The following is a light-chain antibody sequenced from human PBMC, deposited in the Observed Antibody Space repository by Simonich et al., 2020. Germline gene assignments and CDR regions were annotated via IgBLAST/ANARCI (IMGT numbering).Light chain of an antibody. CDR2: DAS. J-gene: IGKJ5*01. Sequence: EIVMTQSPATLSVSPGERATLSCRAGQSVSTYLAWYQQKPGQAPRLLIYDASNRAPGIPARFSGSGSGTDFTLTISSLEPEDFAVYYCQQRSNWPPITFGQGTRLEIK. CDR1: QSVSTY. CDR3: QQRSNWPPIT. V-gene: IGKV3-11*01.